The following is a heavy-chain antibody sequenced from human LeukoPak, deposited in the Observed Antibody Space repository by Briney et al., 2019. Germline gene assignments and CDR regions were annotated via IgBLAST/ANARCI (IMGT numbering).Heavy chain of an antibody. CDR3: ARGLAAMANTIGDS. D-gene: IGHD6-19*01. J-gene: IGHJ4*02. CDR1: GFTFKNYW. V-gene: IGHV3-7*05. CDR2: IKQDGSEI. Sequence: GGSLRLSCAASGFTFKNYWMSWVRQAPGKGLEWVANIKQDGSEINYVESVKGRFTISRDNAKSSLYLQMNSLRAEDTAVYYCARGLAAMANTIGDSWGQGTLVTVSS.